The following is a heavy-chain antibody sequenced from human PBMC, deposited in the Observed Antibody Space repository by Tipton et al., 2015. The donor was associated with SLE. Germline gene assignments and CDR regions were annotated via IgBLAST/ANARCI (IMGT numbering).Heavy chain of an antibody. CDR2: IYNSGIT. CDR3: VKSVVVVSPRYYYYYMDV. Sequence: LRLSCTVSGDSFSRGSSSWNWVRQPAGKGLEWIGLIYNSGITNYNPSLQSRVTLSVDMSKNQFSLRLSSVTAADTGVYYCVKSVVVVSPRYYYYYMDVWCKGTTVTVSS. CDR1: GDSFSRGSSS. D-gene: IGHD2-21*02. J-gene: IGHJ6*03. V-gene: IGHV4-61*02.